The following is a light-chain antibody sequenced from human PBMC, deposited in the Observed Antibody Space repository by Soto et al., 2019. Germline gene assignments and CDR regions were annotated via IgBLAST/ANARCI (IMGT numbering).Light chain of an antibody. Sequence: QSVLTQPPSTSGTPGQRVTISCSGSSSNIGSNTVHWYQQIPGTAPKLLIYTNNQRPSGVSDRFSGSKSDTSASLVISGLQSEDEADYYCATWDNGLTGVVFGGGTKVTVL. CDR1: SSNIGSNT. V-gene: IGLV1-44*01. J-gene: IGLJ2*01. CDR2: TNN. CDR3: ATWDNGLTGVV.